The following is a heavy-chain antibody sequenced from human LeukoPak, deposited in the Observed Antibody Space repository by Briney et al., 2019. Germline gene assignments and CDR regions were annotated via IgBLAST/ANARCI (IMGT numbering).Heavy chain of an antibody. CDR1: GFTFSSYA. D-gene: IGHD3-22*01. Sequence: GGSLRLSCAASGFTFSSYAMSWVRQAPGKGLEWVSAIGGSGGNTYYADSVKGRFTISRDNSKDTLYLQMSSVRVDDTAVYYCARDRGRYYDSRGFYWGYYFDSWGQGILVTVST. V-gene: IGHV3-23*01. CDR2: IGGSGGNT. J-gene: IGHJ4*02. CDR3: ARDRGRYYDSRGFYWGYYFDS.